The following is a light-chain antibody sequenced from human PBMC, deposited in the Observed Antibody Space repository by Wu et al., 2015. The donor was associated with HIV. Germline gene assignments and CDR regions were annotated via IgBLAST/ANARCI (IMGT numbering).Light chain of an antibody. CDR2: GAS. CDR3: QQGRNWPLT. Sequence: EIVMTQSPATLSVSPGERATLSCRASQSITSHLAWYQQKPGQAPRLLFYGASTRATGIPARFSGSGSGTDFSLTISSLEPEDFAVYYCQQGRNWPLTFGQGTRLEIK. J-gene: IGKJ5*01. CDR1: QSITSH. V-gene: IGKV3D-15*01.